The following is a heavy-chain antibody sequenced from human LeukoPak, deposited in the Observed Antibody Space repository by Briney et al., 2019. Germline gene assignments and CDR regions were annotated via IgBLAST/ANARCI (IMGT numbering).Heavy chain of an antibody. CDR1: GFAFSDFE. CDR2: ISGSGALT. D-gene: IGHD6-19*01. Sequence: GGSLRLSCAASGFAFSDFEMNWVRQTSGTGLEWLAYISGSGALTHYADSVKGRFTISRDNAKNAVYLQMNSLRAEDTAVYYCARSSGWWSLDYWGQGTLVTVSS. J-gene: IGHJ4*02. CDR3: ARSSGWWSLDY. V-gene: IGHV3-48*03.